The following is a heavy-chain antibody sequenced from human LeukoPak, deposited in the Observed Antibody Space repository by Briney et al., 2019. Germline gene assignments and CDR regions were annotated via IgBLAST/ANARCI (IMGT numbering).Heavy chain of an antibody. CDR2: ISPSGGST. CDR3: ARDNSVRDEAWWFNP. V-gene: IGHV1-46*01. J-gene: IGHJ5*02. CDR1: GFTFSSYG. Sequence: PGGSLRLPCAASGFTFSSYGMHWVRQAPGQGPEWMGVISPSGGSTIYAQKFKGRVTLTRDMSTSTDYLELSSLRSEDTAVYYCARDNSVRDEAWWFNPWGQGTLVTVSS. D-gene: IGHD5-24*01.